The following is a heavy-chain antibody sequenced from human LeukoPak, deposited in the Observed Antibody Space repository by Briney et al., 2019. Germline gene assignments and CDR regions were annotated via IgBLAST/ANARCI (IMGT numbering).Heavy chain of an antibody. D-gene: IGHD1-26*01. J-gene: IGHJ4*02. CDR1: GGSISSNTYY. CDR2: LYYSGTT. Sequence: PSETLSLTCTVSGGSISSNTYYWGWIRQPPGKGLEWIGSLYYSGTTYYNPSLKSRVTISVDTSKNQFSLKLSSVTAADTAVYYCAREGYYDGGSLPSNWGQGTLVTVSS. V-gene: IGHV4-39*07. CDR3: AREGYYDGGSLPSN.